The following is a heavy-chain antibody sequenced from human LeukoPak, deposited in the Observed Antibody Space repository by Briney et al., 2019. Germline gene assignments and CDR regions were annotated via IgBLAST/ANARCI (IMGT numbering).Heavy chain of an antibody. J-gene: IGHJ4*02. Sequence: TGGSLRLSCAASGFTFSSYGMSWVRQAPGKGLEWGSAISGSGGSTYYADSVKGRFAISRDNSKNTLYLQMNSLRAEDTAVYYCAKHTHYNILTGYENDYWGQGTLVTVSS. CDR1: GFTFSSYG. CDR2: ISGSGGST. V-gene: IGHV3-23*01. CDR3: AKHTHYNILTGYENDY. D-gene: IGHD3-9*01.